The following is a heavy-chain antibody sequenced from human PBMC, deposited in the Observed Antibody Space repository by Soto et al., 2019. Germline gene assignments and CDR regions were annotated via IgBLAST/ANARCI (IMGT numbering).Heavy chain of an antibody. CDR1: GFNVSSDV. CDR2: IFGMGITT. J-gene: IGHJ3*01. Sequence: GESRRLSCAASGFNVSSDVMKWVRQTAGKVLEWVASIFGMGITTYYADSVKGRVTISRDNSKNTLHFQLNSLRAEDTALYYCAKSQSGSFFAAFDLGGQGSLVTVSS. CDR3: AKSQSGSFFAAFDL. D-gene: IGHD1-26*01. V-gene: IGHV3-23*01.